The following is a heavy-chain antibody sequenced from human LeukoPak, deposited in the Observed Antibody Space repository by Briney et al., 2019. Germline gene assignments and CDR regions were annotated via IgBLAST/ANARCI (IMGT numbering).Heavy chain of an antibody. D-gene: IGHD2-15*01. CDR3: ARAPVTSCRGAFCYPFDI. V-gene: IGHV3-23*01. Sequence: GGSLRLSCAASGFTLSSYAMSWVRQAPGKGLEWVSATSSSDAGTYHAESVRGRFTISRDNSKNTLYLQMNSLRADDAAVYYCARAPVTSCRGAFCYPFDIWGQGTLVTVSS. CDR1: GFTLSSYA. J-gene: IGHJ4*02. CDR2: TSSSDAGT.